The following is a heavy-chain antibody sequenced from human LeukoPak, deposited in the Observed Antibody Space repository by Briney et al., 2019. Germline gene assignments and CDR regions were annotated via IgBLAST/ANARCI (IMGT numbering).Heavy chain of an antibody. CDR2: IYSGTKT. Sequence: GGSLRLSCAAPGFTVSGNYMSWVRKSPQKGLEWVSLIYSGTKTYYADSVKGRFTISRDNSKNTLYLQMNSLRAEDTAVYYCARGDGSFDYWGQGILVTVSS. CDR1: GFTVSGNY. D-gene: IGHD5-24*01. J-gene: IGHJ4*02. CDR3: ARGDGSFDY. V-gene: IGHV3-53*01.